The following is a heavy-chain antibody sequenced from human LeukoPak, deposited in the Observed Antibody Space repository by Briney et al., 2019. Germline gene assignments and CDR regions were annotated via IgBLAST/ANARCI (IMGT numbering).Heavy chain of an antibody. V-gene: IGHV3-23*01. D-gene: IGHD3-22*01. CDR3: AKDHYDSCGYYPGH. CDR2: ISGSGGST. Sequence: GGSLRLSCAASGFTFSSYAMSWVRQAPGKGLEWVSAISGSGGSTYYADSVKGRFTISRDNSKNTLYLQMNSLRAEDTAVYYCAKDHYDSCGYYPGHWGQGTLVTVSS. CDR1: GFTFSSYA. J-gene: IGHJ4*02.